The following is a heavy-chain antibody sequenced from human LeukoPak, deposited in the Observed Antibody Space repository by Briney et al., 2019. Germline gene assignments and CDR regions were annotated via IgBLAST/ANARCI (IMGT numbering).Heavy chain of an antibody. CDR1: GGSISSYY. D-gene: IGHD5-12*01. CDR2: IYTSGST. Sequence: SETLSLTCTVSGGSISSYYWSWIRQPAGKGLEWIGRIYTSGSTNYNPSLKSRVTMSVDTSKNQFSLKLSSVTAADTAVYYCARDTPPARNSGYDSDYFDYWGQGTLVTVSS. CDR3: ARDTPPARNSGYDSDYFDY. V-gene: IGHV4-4*07. J-gene: IGHJ4*02.